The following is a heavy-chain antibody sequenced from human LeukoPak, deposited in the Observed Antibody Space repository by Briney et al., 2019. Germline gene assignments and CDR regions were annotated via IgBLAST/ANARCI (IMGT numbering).Heavy chain of an antibody. D-gene: IGHD2-2*01. CDR2: MNPNSGNT. CDR1: GYTFTSYD. Sequence: ASVKVSCKASGYTFTSYDINWVRQATGQGLEWMGWMNPNSGNTGYAQKFQGRVTITRNTSISTAYMELSSLRSEDTAVYYCARIEYYCSSTSCSHNWLDPWGQGTLVTVSS. J-gene: IGHJ5*02. V-gene: IGHV1-8*03. CDR3: ARIEYYCSSTSCSHNWLDP.